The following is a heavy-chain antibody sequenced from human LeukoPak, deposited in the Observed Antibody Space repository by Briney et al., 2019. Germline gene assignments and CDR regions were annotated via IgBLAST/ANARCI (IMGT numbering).Heavy chain of an antibody. CDR1: GGSISSSSYY. CDR2: INHSGST. Sequence: SETLSLTCTVSGGSISSSSYYWGWIRQPPGKGLEWIGEINHSGSTNYNPSLKSRVTISVDTSKNQFSLKLSSVTAADTAVYYCARSDPGADYGDYELDYWGQGTLVTVSS. V-gene: IGHV4-39*07. J-gene: IGHJ4*02. D-gene: IGHD4-17*01. CDR3: ARSDPGADYGDYELDY.